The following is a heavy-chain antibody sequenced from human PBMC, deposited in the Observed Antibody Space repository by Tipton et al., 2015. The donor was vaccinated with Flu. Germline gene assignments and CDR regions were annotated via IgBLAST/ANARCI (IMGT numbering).Heavy chain of an antibody. J-gene: IGHJ4*02. CDR1: GDSITTSHYY. CDR3: ARDRGWPAALDY. Sequence: LRLSCTVSGDSITTSHYYWGWIRQPPGRGLEWIGNIYHDGNTYYNPSLKSRLTISVDTSKRQFSLRLTSVTAADTAVYYCARDRGWPAALDYWSQGILVTVSS. V-gene: IGHV4-39*07. D-gene: IGHD3-10*01. CDR2: IYHDGNT.